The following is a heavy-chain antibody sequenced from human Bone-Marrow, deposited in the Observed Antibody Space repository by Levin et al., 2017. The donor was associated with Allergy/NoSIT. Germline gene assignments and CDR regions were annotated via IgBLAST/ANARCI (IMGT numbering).Heavy chain of an antibody. CDR3: AKEGSGGSYGIY. CDR1: AFSFSSYA. CDR2: ISGTGGRT. V-gene: IGHV3-23*01. D-gene: IGHD1-26*01. Sequence: GASVKVSCAASAFSFSSYAMSWVRQAPGKGLEWVSAISGTGGRTYYADSVKGRFTISRDNSKNTLFLQINSLRAEDTAVYYCAKEGSGGSYGIYWGQGTLVTVSS. J-gene: IGHJ4*02.